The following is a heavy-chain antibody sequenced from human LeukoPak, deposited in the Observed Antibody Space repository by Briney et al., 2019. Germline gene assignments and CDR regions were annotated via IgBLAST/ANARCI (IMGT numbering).Heavy chain of an antibody. J-gene: IGHJ4*02. Sequence: GASVKVSCKASGGTFSNYAISWVRQAPGQGLEWMGAIIPIFGTANYAQSFQGRVTITADSSTSTAYMEVSSLRSEDTAVYYCALLCGSSESCSSDWWGQGTLVTVSS. CDR2: IIPIFGTA. CDR3: ALLCGSSESCSSDW. V-gene: IGHV1-69*06. D-gene: IGHD2-15*01. CDR1: GGTFSNYA.